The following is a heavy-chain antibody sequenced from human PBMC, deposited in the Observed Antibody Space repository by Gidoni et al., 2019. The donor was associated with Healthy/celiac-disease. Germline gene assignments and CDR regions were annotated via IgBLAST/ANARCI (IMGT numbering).Heavy chain of an antibody. D-gene: IGHD4-17*01. CDR3: AKRDYGDYLVFVLDY. V-gene: IGHV3-23*01. CDR1: GFTFRSYA. J-gene: IGHJ4*02. Sequence: EVQLLESGGGLVQPGGSLRLSCAASGFTFRSYAMRWVRQAPGKGLEWVSAISGSGGSTYYADSVKGRFTIARDNSKNTLYLQMNSLRAEDTAVYYCAKRDYGDYLVFVLDYWGQGTLVTVSS. CDR2: ISGSGGST.